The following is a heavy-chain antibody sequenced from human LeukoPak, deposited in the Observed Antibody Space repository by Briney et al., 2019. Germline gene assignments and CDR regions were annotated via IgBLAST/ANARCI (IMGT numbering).Heavy chain of an antibody. V-gene: IGHV1-2*02. CDR2: INPNSGGT. D-gene: IGHD1-26*01. Sequence: ASVKVSCKASGYTFTGYYVHWVRQAPGQGLEWMGWINPNSGGTNYAQKFQGRVTMTRDTSISTAYMELGRLRSDDTAVYYCAREGPGGGELLGGAFDIWGQGTMVTVSS. CDR3: AREGPGGGELLGGAFDI. J-gene: IGHJ3*02. CDR1: GYTFTGYY.